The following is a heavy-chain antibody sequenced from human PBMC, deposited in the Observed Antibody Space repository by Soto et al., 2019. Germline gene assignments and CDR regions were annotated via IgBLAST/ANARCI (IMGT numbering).Heavy chain of an antibody. J-gene: IGHJ5*02. D-gene: IGHD4-4*01. CDR1: GFTFSGYW. V-gene: IGHV3-74*01. CDR2: IDGDGTST. Sequence: GGSLRLACAASGFTFSGYWMYWVRQSPGKGLVWVSRIDGDGTSTGYADSVKGRFTISRDNAKNTLYLQMNSLRAEDTAVYYCARDPRNLGLDPWGLGTLVTVSS. CDR3: ARDPRNLGLDP.